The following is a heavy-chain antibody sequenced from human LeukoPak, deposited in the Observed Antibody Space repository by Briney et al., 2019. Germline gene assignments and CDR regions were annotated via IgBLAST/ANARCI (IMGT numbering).Heavy chain of an antibody. J-gene: IGHJ5*02. CDR2: VSWNSGSI. D-gene: IGHD6-19*01. CDR3: TKDKPPRSSGWYGWFDP. V-gene: IGHV3-9*01. CDR1: GFIFDDYA. Sequence: GGSLRLSCAASGFIFDDYAMHWVRQAPGKGLEWDSGVSWNSGSIGYADSVKGRFTISRDNAKNSLYLQMNSLRAEDTALYYCTKDKPPRSSGWYGWFDPWGQGTLVTVSS.